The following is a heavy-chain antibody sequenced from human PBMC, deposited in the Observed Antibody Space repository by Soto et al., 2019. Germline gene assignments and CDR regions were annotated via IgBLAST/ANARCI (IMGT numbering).Heavy chain of an antibody. J-gene: IGHJ6*02. CDR1: GFTFSSYG. D-gene: IGHD5-12*01. CDR2: VWYDGGNK. Sequence: QVQLVESGGGVVQPARSLRLSCAASGFTFSSYGMHWVRQAPGKGLEWVALVWYDGGNKYYADSVKGRFTISRDNSKNTLYLQMNSLRDEDTAVYYCVRAAGYSGNDYVYYYGMDVWGQGTTVTVSS. V-gene: IGHV3-33*01. CDR3: VRAAGYSGNDYVYYYGMDV.